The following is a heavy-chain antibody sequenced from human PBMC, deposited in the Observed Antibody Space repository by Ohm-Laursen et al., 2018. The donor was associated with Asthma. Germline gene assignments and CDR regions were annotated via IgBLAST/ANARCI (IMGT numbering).Heavy chain of an antibody. J-gene: IGHJ4*02. CDR3: ARALYGSSWYFDY. Sequence: SETLSLTCTVSGGSISSGSYYWSWIRQPPGKGLEWIGYIYYSGSTNYNPSLKSRVTISVDTSKNQFSLKLSSVTAADTAVYYCARALYGSSWYFDYWGQGTLVTVSS. CDR2: IYYSGST. D-gene: IGHD6-13*01. V-gene: IGHV4-61*01. CDR1: GGSISSGSYY.